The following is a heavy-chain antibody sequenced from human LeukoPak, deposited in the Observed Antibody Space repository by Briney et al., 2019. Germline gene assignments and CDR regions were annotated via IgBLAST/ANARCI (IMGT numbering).Heavy chain of an antibody. J-gene: IGHJ4*02. CDR3: ARGRYYYESSTYYF. CDR2: IYYSGST. V-gene: IGHV4-59*01. Sequence: SETLSLTCTVSGGSISSYYWSWIRQPPGKGLEWIGYIYYSGSTNYNPSLKSRVTISVDTSKNQFSLKLTSVTAADTAVYYCARGRYYYESSTYYFWGQGTLVTVSS. CDR1: GGSISSYY. D-gene: IGHD3-22*01.